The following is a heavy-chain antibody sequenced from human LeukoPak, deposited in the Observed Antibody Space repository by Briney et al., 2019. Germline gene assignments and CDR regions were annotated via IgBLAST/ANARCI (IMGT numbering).Heavy chain of an antibody. D-gene: IGHD3-10*01. CDR3: ARDRANYYMDV. V-gene: IGHV1-18*01. CDR1: GYTFATYG. J-gene: IGHJ6*03. CDR2: ITYNGST. Sequence: ASVTVSCKTSGYTFATYGITWVRQAPGQGLEWVGYITYNGSTDYAQNLQGRVTMTTDTSTSTAYMELRSLRSDDTAIYYCARDRANYYMDVWGKGTTVNISS.